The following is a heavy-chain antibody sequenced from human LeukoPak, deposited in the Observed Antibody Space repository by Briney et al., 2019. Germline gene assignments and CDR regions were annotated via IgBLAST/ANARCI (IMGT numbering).Heavy chain of an antibody. Sequence: ASVKVSCKASRYTFTGYYMHWVRQAPGQGLEWMGWINSNSGGTNYAQKFQGRVTMTRDTSISTAYMELSRLRSDDTAVYYCARDADIVVVPAALFGYWGQGTLVTVSS. V-gene: IGHV1-2*02. CDR3: ARDADIVVVPAALFGY. D-gene: IGHD2-2*01. CDR2: INSNSGGT. J-gene: IGHJ4*02. CDR1: RYTFTGYY.